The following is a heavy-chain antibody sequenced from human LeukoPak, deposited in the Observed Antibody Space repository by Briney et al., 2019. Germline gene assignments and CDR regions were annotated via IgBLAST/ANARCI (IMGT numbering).Heavy chain of an antibody. V-gene: IGHV3-23*01. CDR2: ISGSGGST. J-gene: IGHJ4*02. CDR1: GFTFSSYA. D-gene: IGHD1-26*01. CDR3: AKDSGSYYGYFDY. Sequence: TGGSLRPSCAASGFTFSSYAMSWVRQAPGKGLEWVSAISGSGGSTYYADSVKGRFTISRDNSKNTLYLQMNSLRAEDTAVYYCAKDSGSYYGYFDYWGQGTLVTVSS.